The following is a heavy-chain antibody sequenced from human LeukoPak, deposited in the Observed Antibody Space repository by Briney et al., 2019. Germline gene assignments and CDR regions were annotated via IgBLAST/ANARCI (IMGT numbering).Heavy chain of an antibody. D-gene: IGHD2-21*01. V-gene: IGHV3-23*01. CDR3: AGDRAYPNDVFNI. Sequence: PGGTLRLSCAASGFTFSSYGMSWVRQAPGKGLEWVSAISGSGGSTYYADSVKGRFTISRNNSKNTLYLQMNSLRAEDTALYYCAGDRAYPNDVFNIWGQGTMITVS. CDR2: ISGSGGST. J-gene: IGHJ3*02. CDR1: GFTFSSYG.